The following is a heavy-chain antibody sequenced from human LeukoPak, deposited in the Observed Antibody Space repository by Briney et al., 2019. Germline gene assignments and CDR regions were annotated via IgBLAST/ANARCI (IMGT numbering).Heavy chain of an antibody. CDR3: ARGGGIAAAVDFDY. CDR2: IYYSGST. CDR1: GGSISSYY. J-gene: IGHJ4*02. V-gene: IGHV4-59*01. Sequence: SETLSLTCTVSGGSISSYYWSWIRQPPGKGLEWIGYIYYSGSTNYNPFLKSRVTISVDTSKNQFSLKLSSVTAADTAVYCCARGGGIAAAVDFDYWGQGTLVTVSS. D-gene: IGHD6-13*01.